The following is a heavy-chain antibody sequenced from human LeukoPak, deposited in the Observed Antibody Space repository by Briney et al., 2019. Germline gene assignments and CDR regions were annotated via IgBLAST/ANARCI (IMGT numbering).Heavy chain of an antibody. CDR2: ISAYNGNT. V-gene: IGHV1-18*01. D-gene: IGHD3-10*01. Sequence: ASVKVSCKASGYTFTGYGISWVRQAPGQGLEWMGWISAYNGNTNYAQKLQGRVTMTTDTSTSTAYMELRSLRSDDTAVYYCARDVLLWFRETNFFDYWGQGTLVTVSS. CDR3: ARDVLLWFRETNFFDY. J-gene: IGHJ4*02. CDR1: GYTFTGYG.